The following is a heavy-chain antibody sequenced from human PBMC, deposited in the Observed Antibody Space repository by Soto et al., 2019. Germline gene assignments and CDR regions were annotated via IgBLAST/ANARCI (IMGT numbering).Heavy chain of an antibody. CDR3: ARSVVGQINWFDP. CDR2: IYYSGST. CDR1: GGSISSGGYY. V-gene: IGHV4-31*03. Sequence: QVQLQESGPGLVKPSQTLSLTCTVSGGSISSGGYYWSWIRQHPGKGLEWIGYIYYSGSTYYNPSLKSRVTISVDTSKIQFSLKLSSVTAADTAVYYCARSVVGQINWFDPWGQGTLVTVSS. J-gene: IGHJ5*02. D-gene: IGHD2-15*01.